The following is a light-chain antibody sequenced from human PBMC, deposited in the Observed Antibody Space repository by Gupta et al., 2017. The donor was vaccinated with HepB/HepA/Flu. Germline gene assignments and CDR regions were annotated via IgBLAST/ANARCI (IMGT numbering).Light chain of an antibody. V-gene: IGLV3-21*03. CDR3: QVWDTTNDHPWV. J-gene: IGLJ3*02. CDR2: DDS. CDR1: NIGSKS. Sequence: SYVLTQPPSVSVAPGKTARITCGGNNIGSKSVHWYQQKPGQAPVLVVYDDSDRPSGIPKRFSGSNSGNTATLTISRVEAGDEADYYCQVWDTTNDHPWVSGGGTKLTVL.